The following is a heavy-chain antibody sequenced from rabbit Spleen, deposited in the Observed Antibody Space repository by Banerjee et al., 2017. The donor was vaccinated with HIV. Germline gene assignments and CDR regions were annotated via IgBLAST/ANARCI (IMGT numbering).Heavy chain of an antibody. CDR1: GFDFSSSYY. CDR3: ARNYVNVFDP. Sequence: QEQLVESGGGLVQPEGSLTLTCKAAGFDFSSSYYMCWVRQAPGKGPEWIACIYGGDGSTYYASWVNGRFTISRSTSLNTVTLQMTSLTAADTATYFCARNYVNVFDPWGPGTLVTVS. V-gene: IGHV1S47*01. J-gene: IGHJ2*01. D-gene: IGHD1-1*01. CDR2: IYGGDGST.